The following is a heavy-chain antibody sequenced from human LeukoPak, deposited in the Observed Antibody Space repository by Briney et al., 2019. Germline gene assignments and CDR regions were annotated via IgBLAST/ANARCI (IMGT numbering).Heavy chain of an antibody. CDR1: GGSISSYY. Sequence: SETLSLTCTVSGGSISSYYWSWIRQPPGKGLEWIGYIYYSGSTNYNPSLKSRVTISVDTSKNQFSLKLSSVTAADTAVYYRARVDYYYAFDIWGQGTMVTVSS. J-gene: IGHJ3*02. CDR2: IYYSGST. CDR3: ARVDYYYAFDI. D-gene: IGHD3-10*01. V-gene: IGHV4-59*01.